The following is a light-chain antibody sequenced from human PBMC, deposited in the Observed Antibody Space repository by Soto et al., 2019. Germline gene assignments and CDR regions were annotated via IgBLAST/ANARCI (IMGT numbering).Light chain of an antibody. CDR3: QQRSNSWT. J-gene: IGKJ1*01. CDR1: QSVSSY. Sequence: EIVMTQSPATLSASPGERATLSCRASQSVSSYLAWYQQKPGQAPRLLIYDASSRATGIPARFSGSGSGTDFTLTISSLEPEDFAVYYCQQRSNSWTFGQGTKVDIK. V-gene: IGKV3-11*01. CDR2: DAS.